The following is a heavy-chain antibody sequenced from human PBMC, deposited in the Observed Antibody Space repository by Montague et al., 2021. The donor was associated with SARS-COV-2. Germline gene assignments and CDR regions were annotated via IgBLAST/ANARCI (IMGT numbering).Heavy chain of an antibody. CDR2: SHHSGNA. CDR1: GGSLSTPHY. V-gene: IGHV4-4*02. D-gene: IGHD7-27*01. J-gene: IGHJ5*02. CDR3: ACDRITRGWLDH. Sequence: SETLSLTCAVSGGSLSTPHYWSWVRQPPGKVLEWIGESHHSGNANYNASFNGRATISVDKSKNQFSLTLTSVTAADTAVYYCACDRITRGWLDHWGQGTLVTVSS.